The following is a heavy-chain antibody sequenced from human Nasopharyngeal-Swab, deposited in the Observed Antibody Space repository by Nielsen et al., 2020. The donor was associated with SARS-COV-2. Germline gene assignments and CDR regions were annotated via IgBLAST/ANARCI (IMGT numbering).Heavy chain of an antibody. CDR2: IYHTGTT. V-gene: IGHV4-59*01. D-gene: IGHD3-22*01. Sequence: WIRQPPGKGLEWIGYIYHTGTTNYNPSLKSRVIISIDTPKNQFSVKLSSVTAADTAVYYCAVILYESSGYWVDYWGQGTLVTVSS. J-gene: IGHJ4*02. CDR3: AVILYESSGYWVDY.